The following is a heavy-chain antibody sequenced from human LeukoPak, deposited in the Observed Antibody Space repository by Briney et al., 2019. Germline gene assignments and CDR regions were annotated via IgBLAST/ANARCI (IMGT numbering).Heavy chain of an antibody. Sequence: SVKVSCKASGGTFSSYAISWVRQAPGQGLEWLGGIIPIFGTANYAQKFQGRVTITADESTSTAYMELSSLRSEDTAVYYCAREKGGYCSGGSCYSGWFDPWGQGTLVTVSS. CDR3: AREKGGYCSGGSCYSGWFDP. D-gene: IGHD2-15*01. CDR2: IIPIFGTA. V-gene: IGHV1-69*13. CDR1: GGTFSSYA. J-gene: IGHJ5*02.